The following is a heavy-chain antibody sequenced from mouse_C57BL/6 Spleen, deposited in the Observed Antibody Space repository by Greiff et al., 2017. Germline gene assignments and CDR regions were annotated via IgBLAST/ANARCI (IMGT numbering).Heavy chain of an antibody. J-gene: IGHJ4*01. V-gene: IGHV2-2*01. CDR3: ARNPVVEGDYAMDK. D-gene: IGHD1-1*01. CDR1: GFSLTSYG. Sequence: VQLQQSGPGLVQPSQSLSIPCTVSGFSLTSYGVHWVRQSPGKGLEWLGVIWSGGSTDYNAAFISRLSISKDNSKSQVFFKMNSLQADETAIYYCARNPVVEGDYAMDKWGQGTSVTVSS. CDR2: IWSGGST.